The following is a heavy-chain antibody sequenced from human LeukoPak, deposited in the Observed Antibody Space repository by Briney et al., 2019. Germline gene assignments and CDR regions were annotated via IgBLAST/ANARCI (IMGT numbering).Heavy chain of an antibody. D-gene: IGHD3-10*01. J-gene: IGHJ4*02. V-gene: IGHV6-1*01. CDR2: TYYRSKWYN. CDR3: ARDRTDGSGSYYSYFDY. CDR1: GDSVSSNSAA. Sequence: SQTLSLTCAISGDSVSSNSAAWNWIRQSPSRGLEWLGRTYYRSKWYNDYAVSVKSRITINPDTSKNQFSLQLNSVTPEGTAVYYCARDRTDGSGSYYSYFDYWGQGTLVTVSS.